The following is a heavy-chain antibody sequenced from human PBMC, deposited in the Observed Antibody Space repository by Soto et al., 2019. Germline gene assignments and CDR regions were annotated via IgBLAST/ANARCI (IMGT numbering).Heavy chain of an antibody. CDR3: ARENTIFGLVIIGFDY. CDR2: IYTSGST. J-gene: IGHJ4*02. CDR1: GGSISSYY. Sequence: TSETLSLTCTVSGGSISSYYWSWIRQPAGKGLEWLGRIYTSGSTNYNPSLKSRVTMSVDTSKNQFSLKLSSVTAGDTAVYYCARENTIFGLVIIGFDYWGQGTRVTVSS. D-gene: IGHD3-3*01. V-gene: IGHV4-4*07.